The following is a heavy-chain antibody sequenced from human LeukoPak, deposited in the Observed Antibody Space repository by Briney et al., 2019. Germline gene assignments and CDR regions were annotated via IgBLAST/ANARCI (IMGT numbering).Heavy chain of an antibody. CDR3: ASLAHYYYGSGSSRYDY. CDR1: GGSFSGYY. D-gene: IGHD3-10*01. CDR2: INHSGST. Sequence: PSETLSLTCAVYGGSFSGYYRSWIRQPPGKGLEWIGEINHSGSTNYNPSLKSRVTISVDTSKNQFSLKLSSVTAADTAVYYCASLAHYYYGSGSSRYDYWGQGALVTVSS. V-gene: IGHV4-34*01. J-gene: IGHJ4*02.